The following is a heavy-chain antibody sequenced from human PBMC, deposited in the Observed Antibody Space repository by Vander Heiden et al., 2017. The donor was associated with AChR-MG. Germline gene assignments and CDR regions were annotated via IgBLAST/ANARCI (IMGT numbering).Heavy chain of an antibody. V-gene: IGHV1-24*01. Sequence: QVQLVQSGAEVKKPGASVKVSCKVSGYTLTELSMHWVRQAPGKGFEWMGGFDPEDGETIYAQKCQGRVTMTEDTSTDTAYMELSSLRSEDTAVYYCATLLRYFDWPRGAFDIWGQGTMVTVSS. CDR3: ATLLRYFDWPRGAFDI. CDR1: GYTLTELS. CDR2: FDPEDGET. J-gene: IGHJ3*02. D-gene: IGHD3-9*01.